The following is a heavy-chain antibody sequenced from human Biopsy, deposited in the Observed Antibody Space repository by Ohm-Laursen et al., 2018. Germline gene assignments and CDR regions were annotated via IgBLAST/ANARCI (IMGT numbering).Heavy chain of an antibody. CDR3: ARGMRSSGWPYFDS. Sequence: SETLSLTCVVYGGSFNGYFWSWIRQPPGKGLEWIGDITQSGSTNYNPSLESRVTMSVDMPKNQFSLKLSSVTAADTAIYYCARGMRSSGWPYFDSWGQGTLVTVSS. J-gene: IGHJ4*02. CDR1: GGSFNGYF. CDR2: ITQSGST. V-gene: IGHV4-34*01. D-gene: IGHD6-19*01.